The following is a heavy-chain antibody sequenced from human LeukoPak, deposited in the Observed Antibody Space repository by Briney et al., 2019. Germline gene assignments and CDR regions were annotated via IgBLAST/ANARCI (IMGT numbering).Heavy chain of an antibody. CDR3: ASQFPIAAAGTSY. Sequence: GGSLRLSCAASGFTFSSYSMNWVRQAPGKGLEWVSSISSSSSYIYFADSVKGRFTIFRDNAKNSLYLQMNSLRAEDTAVYYCASQFPIAAAGTSYWGQGTLVTVSS. CDR1: GFTFSSYS. J-gene: IGHJ4*02. V-gene: IGHV3-21*01. D-gene: IGHD6-13*01. CDR2: ISSSSSYI.